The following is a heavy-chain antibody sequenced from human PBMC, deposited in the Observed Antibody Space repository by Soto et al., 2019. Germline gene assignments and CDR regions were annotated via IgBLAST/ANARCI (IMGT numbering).Heavy chain of an antibody. J-gene: IGHJ6*02. Sequence: PSETLSLTCAVSGGSISSGGYSWSWIRQPPGKGLEWIGYIYHSGSTYYNPSLKSRVTISVDRSKNQFSLKLSSVTAADTAVYYCARTLNYYYGMEVWGQGTTVTVSS. CDR3: ARTLNYYYGMEV. CDR1: GGSISSGGYS. V-gene: IGHV4-30-2*01. CDR2: IYHSGST.